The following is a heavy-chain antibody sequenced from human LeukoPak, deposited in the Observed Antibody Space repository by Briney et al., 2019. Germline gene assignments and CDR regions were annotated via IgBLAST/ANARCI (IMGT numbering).Heavy chain of an antibody. D-gene: IGHD6-19*01. J-gene: IGHJ4*02. CDR1: GGSISSGSYY. Sequence: SETLSLTCTVSGGSISSGSYYWSWIRQPAGKGLEWIGRIYTSGSTNYNPSLKSRVTISVDTSKNQFSLKLSSVTAADTAVYYCARARGAKYSSGWYIMGGYFDYWGQGTLVTVSS. V-gene: IGHV4-61*02. CDR3: ARARGAKYSSGWYIMGGYFDY. CDR2: IYTSGST.